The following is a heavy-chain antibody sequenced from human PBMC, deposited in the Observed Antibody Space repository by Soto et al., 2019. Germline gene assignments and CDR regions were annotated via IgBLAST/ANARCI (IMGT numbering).Heavy chain of an antibody. CDR2: INAGNGNT. CDR1: GYTFTSYA. J-gene: IGHJ3*02. D-gene: IGHD2-15*01. V-gene: IGHV1-3*01. Sequence: VKVSCKASGYTFTSYAMHWVRQAPGQRLEWMGWINAGNGNTKYSQKFQGRVTITRDTSTSTAYMELSSLRSEDTAVYYCARTDGSRGSCLHSTWPDAFDIWGQGTMVTVSS. CDR3: ARTDGSRGSCLHSTWPDAFDI.